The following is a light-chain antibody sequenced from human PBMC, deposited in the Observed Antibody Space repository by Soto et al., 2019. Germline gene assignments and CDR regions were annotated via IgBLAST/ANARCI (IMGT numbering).Light chain of an antibody. J-gene: IGKJ4*01. Sequence: DIVMTQSPDSLAVSLGERATINCKSSQSVLFSSNNKNYLAWYQQKPGQSPKLLISWASTRESGVPDRFSGSGSETDFTLTISSLQAEDVAVYHCQQYYSTPSPTFGGGTKVEIK. V-gene: IGKV4-1*01. CDR1: QSVLFSSNNKNY. CDR2: WAS. CDR3: QQYYSTPSPT.